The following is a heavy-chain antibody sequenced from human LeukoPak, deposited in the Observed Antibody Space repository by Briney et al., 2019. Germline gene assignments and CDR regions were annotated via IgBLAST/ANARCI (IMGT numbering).Heavy chain of an antibody. CDR1: GFTFSSYA. V-gene: IGHV3-30*01. Sequence: GRSLRLSCAASGFTFSSYAMHWVRQAPGKGLEWVAVISYDGSNKYYADPVKGRFTISRDNSKNTLYLQMNSLRAEDTAVYYCARERVPAGWGSFDYWGQGTLVTVSS. CDR3: ARERVPAGWGSFDY. J-gene: IGHJ4*02. D-gene: IGHD2-2*01. CDR2: ISYDGSNK.